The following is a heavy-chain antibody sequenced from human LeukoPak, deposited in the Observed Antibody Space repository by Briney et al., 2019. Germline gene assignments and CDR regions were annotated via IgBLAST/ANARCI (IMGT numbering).Heavy chain of an antibody. CDR3: ARYIVGAHDY. CDR1: GGSISSHY. Sequence: SETLSLTCTVSGGSISSHYWSWIRQPPGKGLEWIGYIYYSGSTNYNPSLKSRVTISVDTSKNQFSLKLSSVTAADTAVYYCARYIVGAHDYWGQGTLVTVSS. CDR2: IYYSGST. J-gene: IGHJ4*02. D-gene: IGHD1-26*01. V-gene: IGHV4-59*11.